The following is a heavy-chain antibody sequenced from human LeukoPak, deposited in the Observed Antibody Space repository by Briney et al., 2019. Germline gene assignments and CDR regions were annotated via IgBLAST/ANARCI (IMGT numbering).Heavy chain of an antibody. J-gene: IGHJ4*02. CDR3: AKDSPFDY. Sequence: GSLRLSCAAFGFTFTDYHMSWIRQAPGKGLEWVSAISGSGGSTYYADSVKGRFTISRGNSENTLYLQMNSLRAEDTAVYYCAKDSPFDYWGQGTLVTVSS. V-gene: IGHV3-23*01. CDR2: ISGSGGST. CDR1: GFTFTDYH.